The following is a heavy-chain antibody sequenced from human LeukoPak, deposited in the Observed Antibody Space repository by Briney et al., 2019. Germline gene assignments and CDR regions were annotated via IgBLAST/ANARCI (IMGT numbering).Heavy chain of an antibody. Sequence: GAPVKVSCKASGYTFTTYGISWVRQAPGQGLEWMGWIIPDNGNTIYAQKGQGRVTMTTDTSTSTAYMELGGLRSDDTALYYCARLMGYSDYPFDYWGQGTLVTVSS. CDR2: IIPDNGNT. CDR1: GYTFTTYG. D-gene: IGHD4-11*01. CDR3: ARLMGYSDYPFDY. J-gene: IGHJ4*02. V-gene: IGHV1-18*01.